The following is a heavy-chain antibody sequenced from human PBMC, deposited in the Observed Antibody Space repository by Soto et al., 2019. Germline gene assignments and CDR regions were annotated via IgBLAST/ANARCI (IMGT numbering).Heavy chain of an antibody. CDR1: GYTFTSYY. CDR3: ARDPFLHGSPSYFAF. CDR2: INPSGGST. J-gene: IGHJ4*02. Sequence: ASVKVSCKASGYTFTSYYMHWVRQAPGQGLEWMGIINPSGGSTSYAQKFQGRVTMTRDTSTSTVYMELSSLRSEDTAVYYCARDPFLHGSPSYFAFWGQGPLVTVSS. V-gene: IGHV1-46*01. D-gene: IGHD6-6*01.